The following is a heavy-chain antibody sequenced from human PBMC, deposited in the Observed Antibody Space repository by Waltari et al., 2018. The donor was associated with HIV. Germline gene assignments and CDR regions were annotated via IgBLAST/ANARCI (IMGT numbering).Heavy chain of an antibody. V-gene: IGHV1-2*04. D-gene: IGHD5-12*01. CDR2: INPNSGGT. CDR3: ARGGPNGYNPFDY. Sequence: QVQLVQSGAAVKKPGASVKVSCTASGYTFTAYFMHWVRQAPGQGLEWMGWINPNSGGTNYAQKFQGWVTMTRDTSISTAYMELSRLRSDDTAVYYCARGGPNGYNPFDYWGQGTLVTVSS. J-gene: IGHJ4*02. CDR1: GYTFTAYF.